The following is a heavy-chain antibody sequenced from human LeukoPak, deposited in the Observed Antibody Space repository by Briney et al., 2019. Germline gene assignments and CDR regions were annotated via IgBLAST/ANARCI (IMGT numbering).Heavy chain of an antibody. J-gene: IGHJ5*02. CDR3: ARAVTYFYGSVTYDWFDP. Sequence: GALPLSCAASGFTVSSYWMHWVRQVTGKGLVWVSRIERDGSTIYADSVKGRFTISRDNAKNTVYLQMNSLRAEDTAMYYCARAVTYFYGSVTYDWFDPWGQGTLVTVSS. D-gene: IGHD3-10*01. CDR2: IERDGST. V-gene: IGHV3-74*01. CDR1: GFTVSSYW.